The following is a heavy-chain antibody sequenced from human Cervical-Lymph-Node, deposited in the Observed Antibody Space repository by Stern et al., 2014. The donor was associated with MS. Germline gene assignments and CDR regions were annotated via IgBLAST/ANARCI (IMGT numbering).Heavy chain of an antibody. D-gene: IGHD3-3*01. CDR3: ARVTEFLRFFYPDY. Sequence: QMQLVQSGPGLVKPSQTLSLTCTVSGGAVSSGDRYWSWIRQHPEKGLEWIGYISYSGNTYYNPSLESRVTISMDRSKNQFSLKLRSVTAADTAVYYCARVTEFLRFFYPDYWGQGIRVTVSS. V-gene: IGHV4-31*03. CDR1: GGAVSSGDRY. CDR2: ISYSGNT. J-gene: IGHJ4*02.